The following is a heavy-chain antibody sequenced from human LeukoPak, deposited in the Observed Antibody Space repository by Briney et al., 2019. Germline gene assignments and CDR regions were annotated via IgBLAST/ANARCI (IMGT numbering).Heavy chain of an antibody. Sequence: GGSLRLSCVVSGITLSNYGMSRVRQAPGKGLEWAAGISDSGGWTNYANAVKGRFTISRDSPKNTLYLQMNSLRAEDTAVYFCAKRGVVIRVILVGFHKEAYYFDSWGQGALVTVSS. CDR3: AKRGVVIRVILVGFHKEAYYFDS. CDR1: GITLSNYG. V-gene: IGHV3-23*01. J-gene: IGHJ4*02. CDR2: ISDSGGWT. D-gene: IGHD3-22*01.